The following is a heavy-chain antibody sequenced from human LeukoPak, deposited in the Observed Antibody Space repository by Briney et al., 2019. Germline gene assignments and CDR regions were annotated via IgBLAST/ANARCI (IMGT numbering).Heavy chain of an antibody. CDR2: VNSDGSTT. V-gene: IGHV3-74*01. CDR1: GLTFSGYW. J-gene: IGHJ4*02. CDR3: ARALDTTIVTGPGGFGGY. Sequence: GGSLRLSCAASGLTFSGYWMHWVRQAPGKGLVWVSRVNSDGSTTTYADSVKGRFTISRDNAKKTLYLQMNSLRVEDTAVYYCARALDTTIVTGPGGFGGYWGQGTLVTVSS. D-gene: IGHD5-18*01.